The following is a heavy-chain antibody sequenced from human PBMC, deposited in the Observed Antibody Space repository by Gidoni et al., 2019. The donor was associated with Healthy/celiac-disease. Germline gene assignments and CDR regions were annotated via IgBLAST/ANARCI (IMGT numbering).Heavy chain of an antibody. J-gene: IGHJ6*02. D-gene: IGHD4-17*01. CDR2: INPNSGGT. CDR3: ARGHDYGDKRHPWEGSKYGMDV. Sequence: QVQLVQSGAEVKKPGASVKVSCKASGYTFTGYYMHWVRQAPGQGLEWMGWINPNSGGTNYAQKFQGWVTMTRDTSISTAYMELSRLRSDDTAVYYCARGHDYGDKRHPWEGSKYGMDVWGQGTTVTVSS. V-gene: IGHV1-2*04. CDR1: GYTFTGYY.